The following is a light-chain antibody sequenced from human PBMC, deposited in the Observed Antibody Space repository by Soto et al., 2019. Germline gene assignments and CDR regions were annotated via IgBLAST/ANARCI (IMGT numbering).Light chain of an antibody. CDR3: SSNAGSNNLV. CDR2: EVT. CDR1: SSDVGGY. V-gene: IGLV2-8*01. Sequence: QSALTQPPSASGSPGQSVTISCTGTSSDVGGYVSWYQQHPGKAPKIVIYEVTKRPSGVPDRFSGSKSGNTASLTVSGLQAEDEADYYCSSNAGSNNLVFGGGTKLTVL. J-gene: IGLJ2*01.